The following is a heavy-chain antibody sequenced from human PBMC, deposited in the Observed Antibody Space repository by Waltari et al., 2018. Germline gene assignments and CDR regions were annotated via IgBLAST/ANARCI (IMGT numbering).Heavy chain of an antibody. D-gene: IGHD4-17*01. J-gene: IGHJ5*02. V-gene: IGHV4-39*01. CDR2: IHYSGST. Sequence: QVQLQESGPALVKPSETLSLTCTVSGDSIPSENFYWGWTRHSPGKGLEWIASIHYSGSTFYSPSLKSRITISVDTSKDQFSLKLKSVTAADTAVYYCTRHPEHADYGDYRNWFDPWGQGTLVTVSS. CDR1: GDSIPSENFY. CDR3: TRHPEHADYGDYRNWFDP.